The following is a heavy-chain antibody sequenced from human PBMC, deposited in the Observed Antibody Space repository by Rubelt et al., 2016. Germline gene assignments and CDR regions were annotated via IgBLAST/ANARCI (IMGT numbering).Heavy chain of an antibody. D-gene: IGHD1-14*01. V-gene: IGHV2-70*01. CDR3: ARTHTESEPDY. J-gene: IGHJ4*02. CDR2: IAWDDDK. CDR1: GFSLSTSGMC. Sequence: QVTLRESGPALVKPTQTLTLTCTFSGFSLSTSGMCVSWIPQPPGKALEWLALIAWDDDKYYRTSLRTRTTIFKDTSKSRGVLTMTDMDPVDTASYYCARTHTESEPDYWGQGTLVTVSS.